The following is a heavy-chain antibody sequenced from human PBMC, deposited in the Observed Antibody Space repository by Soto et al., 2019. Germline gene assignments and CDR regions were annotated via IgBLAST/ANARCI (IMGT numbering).Heavy chain of an antibody. CDR1: GYTFTSYY. V-gene: IGHV1-46*01. Sequence: QVQLVQSGAEVKKPGASVKVSCKASGYTFTSYYMHWVRQAPGQGLEWMGIINPSGGSTSYAQKFQGGVTMTRDTSTSTVYRELTSLRSEETAVYYCARSNLKYCSSTSPCYRGGGWFDPWAREPWSPSPQ. CDR2: INPSGGST. D-gene: IGHD2-2*01. CDR3: ARSNLKYCSSTSPCYRGGGWFDP. J-gene: IGHJ5*02.